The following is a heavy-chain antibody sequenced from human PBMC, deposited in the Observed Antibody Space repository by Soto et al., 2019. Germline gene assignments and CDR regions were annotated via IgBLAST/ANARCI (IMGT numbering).Heavy chain of an antibody. CDR1: GGTFSSYA. D-gene: IGHD3-22*01. J-gene: IGHJ3*02. CDR2: IIPIFGTA. Sequence: SVKVSCKASGGTFSSYAISWVRQAPGQGLEWMGGIIPIFGTANYAQKFQGRVTITADESTSTAYMELSSLRSEDTAVYYCARSHYYDSSGYYLHAGAFDIWGQGTMVTVSS. V-gene: IGHV1-69*13. CDR3: ARSHYYDSSGYYLHAGAFDI.